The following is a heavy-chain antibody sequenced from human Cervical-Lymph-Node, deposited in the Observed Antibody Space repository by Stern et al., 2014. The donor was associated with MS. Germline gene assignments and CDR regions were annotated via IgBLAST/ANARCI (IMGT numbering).Heavy chain of an antibody. J-gene: IGHJ4*02. D-gene: IGHD5-24*01. Sequence: VQLVESGGGLVQPGTSLRLSCAASGFTFSSYGMHWVRQAPGKGLEWVAIAWYDRSTAYYTNSVKGRFTISRDNSKNPLSLQINSLTAEDTSVYYCARGHIPYAYNYLFDFWGQGTLVTVSS. V-gene: IGHV3-33*01. CDR1: GFTFSSYG. CDR2: AWYDRSTA. CDR3: ARGHIPYAYNYLFDF.